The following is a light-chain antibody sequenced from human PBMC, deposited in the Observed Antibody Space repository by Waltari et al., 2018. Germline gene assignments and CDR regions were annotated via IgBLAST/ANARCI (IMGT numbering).Light chain of an antibody. CDR1: QSLLAGDGYTH. CDR2: LHS. J-gene: IGKJ1*01. CDR3: MQTLQTPWT. Sequence: DIVMIQTPLSLPVTPGEPASISCRSSQSLLAGDGYTHLHWYLQKPGQTPQLLIYLHSNRASGVPDRFSGSGSGTDFTLKISRVEPEDIGDYYCMQTLQTPWTFGQGTKVEIK. V-gene: IGKV2-28*01.